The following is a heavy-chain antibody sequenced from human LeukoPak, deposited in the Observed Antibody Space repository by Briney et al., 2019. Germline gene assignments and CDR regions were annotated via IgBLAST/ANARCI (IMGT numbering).Heavy chain of an antibody. J-gene: IGHJ4*02. D-gene: IGHD2-21*02. V-gene: IGHV3-15*01. CDR2: IKSKTDGGTT. CDR1: GFTFSNAW. Sequence: PGGSLRLSCAASGFTFSNAWMSWVRQAPGKGLERVGRIKSKTDGGTTDYAAPVKGRFTISRDDSKNTLYLQMNSLISDDTAVYYCTTSVAVTSIDSWGQGTLVTVSS. CDR3: TTSVAVTSIDS.